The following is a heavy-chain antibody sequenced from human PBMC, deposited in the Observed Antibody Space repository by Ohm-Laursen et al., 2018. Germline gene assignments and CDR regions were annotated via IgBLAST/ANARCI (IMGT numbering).Heavy chain of an antibody. CDR3: AREPAFIAAAGAGLDY. CDR1: GYAFTTYG. CDR2: IIPIFGTA. J-gene: IGHJ4*02. Sequence: SVKVSCNASGYAFTTYGISWVRQAPGQGLEWMGGIIPIFGTANYAQKFQGRVTITADKSTSTAYMELSSLRSEDTAVYYCAREPAFIAAAGAGLDYWGQGTLVTVSS. D-gene: IGHD6-13*01. V-gene: IGHV1-69*06.